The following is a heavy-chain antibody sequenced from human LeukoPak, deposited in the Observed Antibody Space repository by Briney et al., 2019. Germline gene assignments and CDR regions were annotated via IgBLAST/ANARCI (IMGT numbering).Heavy chain of an antibody. V-gene: IGHV4-61*02. CDR1: GGSISSGSYY. Sequence: PSETLSLTCTVSGGSISSGSYYWSWIRQPAGKGLEWIGRIYIRGSTSYNPALKGRVTISVDKSKNQFSLKLSSVTAADTAVYYCARGKVPAAHYYYYYYMDVWGKGTTVTVSS. D-gene: IGHD2-2*01. CDR3: ARGKVPAAHYYYYYYMDV. J-gene: IGHJ6*03. CDR2: IYIRGST.